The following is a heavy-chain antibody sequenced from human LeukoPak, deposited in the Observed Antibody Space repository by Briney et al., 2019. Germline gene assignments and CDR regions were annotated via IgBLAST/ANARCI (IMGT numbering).Heavy chain of an antibody. D-gene: IGHD2-2*01. Sequence: SETLSLTCTVSGGSISSYYWSWLRQPPGKGLEWIGYIHYSGSTNYNPSLTSRVTISVDTSKNQLSLKLSSVTAADTAVYYCAREGGYCTSTNCYSWFDHWGQGTLVTVSS. CDR3: AREGGYCTSTNCYSWFDH. CDR2: IHYSGST. J-gene: IGHJ5*02. V-gene: IGHV4-59*01. CDR1: GGSISSYY.